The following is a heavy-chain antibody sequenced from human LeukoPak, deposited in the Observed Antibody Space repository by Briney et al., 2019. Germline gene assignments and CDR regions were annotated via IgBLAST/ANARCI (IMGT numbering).Heavy chain of an antibody. CDR3: ARLVVVAAIRYYGMDV. CDR2: ISAYNGNT. D-gene: IGHD2-15*01. CDR1: GGTFSSYA. J-gene: IGHJ6*02. V-gene: IGHV1-18*01. Sequence: EASVKVSCKASGGTFSSYAISWVRQAPGQRLEWMGWISAYNGNTNYAQKLQGRVTMTTDTSTSTAYMELRSLRSDDTAVYYCARLVVVAAIRYYGMDVWGQGTTVTVSS.